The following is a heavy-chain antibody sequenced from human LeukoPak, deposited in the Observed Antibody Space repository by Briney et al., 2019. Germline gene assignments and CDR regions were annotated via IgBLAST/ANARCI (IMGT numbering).Heavy chain of an antibody. CDR3: AGCAGNSCYFDY. Sequence: GSLRLSCAAAGFSFISYWMSWVRQAPGKGLEWVANIKLDGSAKNYVDSVKGRFTISRDNAKNSLYLQLNSLRAEDTAVYYCAGCAGNSCYFDYWGQGTLVIVSS. CDR1: GFSFISYW. V-gene: IGHV3-7*01. J-gene: IGHJ4*02. CDR2: IKLDGSAK. D-gene: IGHD1-1*01.